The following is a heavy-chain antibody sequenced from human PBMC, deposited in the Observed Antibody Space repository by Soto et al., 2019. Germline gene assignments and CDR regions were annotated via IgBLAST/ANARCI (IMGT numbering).Heavy chain of an antibody. V-gene: IGHV3-30*18. J-gene: IGHJ4*02. CDR3: AKGGRQWLVTSDFNY. CDR1: GFTFSDYA. D-gene: IGHD6-19*01. Sequence: VQLVESGGGVVQPGRSLRLSCAASGFTFSDYAMHWVRQAPGKGLEWVAVVSHDGRNTHYADSVKGRFTISRDSSKNTVSLEMTSVRSEETAVYYCAKGGRQWLVTSDFNYWGQGALGTVPS. CDR2: VSHDGRNT.